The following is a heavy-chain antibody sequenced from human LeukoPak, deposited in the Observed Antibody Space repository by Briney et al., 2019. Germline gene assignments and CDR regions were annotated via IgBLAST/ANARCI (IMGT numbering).Heavy chain of an antibody. D-gene: IGHD2/OR15-2a*01. Sequence: GGSLRLSCAASGFTFNRYRMHWVRQVPGKGLVWVSRINSDGSSTTYADSVKGRFTISRDNPRNTLYLQMNSLRAEDTAVYYCARGRGTIYMFDYWGQGTLVTVSS. V-gene: IGHV3-74*01. CDR2: INSDGSST. J-gene: IGHJ4*02. CDR3: ARGRGTIYMFDY. CDR1: GFTFNRYR.